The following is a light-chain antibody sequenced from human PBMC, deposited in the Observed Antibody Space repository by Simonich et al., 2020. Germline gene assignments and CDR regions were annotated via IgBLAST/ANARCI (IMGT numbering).Light chain of an antibody. CDR3: QQYGSSPWT. V-gene: IGKV3-20*01. J-gene: IGKJ1*01. Sequence: EIVLTPSPGTLSFSPGERATLSCRASQSVSSSYLAWYQQEPGQAPRLLIYGASSMATGIPDRFSGSWSGTDFTLTISRLEPEDFAVYYCQQYGSSPWTFGQGTKVEIK. CDR1: QSVSSSY. CDR2: GAS.